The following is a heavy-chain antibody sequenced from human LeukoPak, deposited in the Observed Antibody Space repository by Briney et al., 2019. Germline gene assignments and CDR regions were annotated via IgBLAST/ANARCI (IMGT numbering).Heavy chain of an antibody. Sequence: AGRSLGLSCAASGFTFSSYAMHWVRQAPGKGLEWVAVISYDGSNKYYADSVKGRFTISRDNSKNTLYLQMNSLRAEDTAVYYCARDASPPWELNWYFDLWGRGTLVTVSS. D-gene: IGHD1-26*01. CDR2: ISYDGSNK. CDR1: GFTFSSYA. CDR3: ARDASPPWELNWYFDL. V-gene: IGHV3-30-3*01. J-gene: IGHJ2*01.